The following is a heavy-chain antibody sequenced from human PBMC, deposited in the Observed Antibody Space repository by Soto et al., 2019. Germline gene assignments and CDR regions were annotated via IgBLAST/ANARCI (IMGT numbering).Heavy chain of an antibody. J-gene: IGHJ3*01. Sequence: EVQLVESGGGLVQPGGSLRLSCAASGFTFSSYWMSWVRQAPGKGLEWVANIKQDGSEKYYVDSVKGRFTISRDNAKNSLYLQMNSLRAEDTAVYYCTRPRLLWFGEFSLWGQGTMVTVSS. CDR2: IKQDGSEK. CDR1: GFTFSSYW. CDR3: TRPRLLWFGEFSL. V-gene: IGHV3-7*01. D-gene: IGHD3-10*01.